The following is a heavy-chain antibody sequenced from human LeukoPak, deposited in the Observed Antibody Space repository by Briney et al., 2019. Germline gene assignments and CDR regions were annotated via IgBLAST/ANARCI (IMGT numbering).Heavy chain of an antibody. CDR3: ARIPLYYYDSSGYYRPVDY. D-gene: IGHD3-22*01. V-gene: IGHV1-18*01. CDR1: GYTFTSHG. CDR2: ITVNNGYT. Sequence: ASVKVSCKAAGYTFTSHGFIWLRQAPGQGLEWMGLITVNNGYTKYAQELQGRVTMTTDTSTSTAYMELRSLRSDDTAVYYCARIPLYYYDSSGYYRPVDYWGQGTLVTVSS. J-gene: IGHJ4*02.